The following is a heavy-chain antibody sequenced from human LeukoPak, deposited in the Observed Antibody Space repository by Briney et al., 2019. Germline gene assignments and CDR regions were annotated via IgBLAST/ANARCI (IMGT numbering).Heavy chain of an antibody. CDR2: IIPIFGTA. Sequence: SVKVSCKASGGTFSSYAISWVRQAPGQGLEWMGGIIPIFGTANYAQKFQGRVAITADKSTSTAYMELSSLRSEDTAVYYCARVQLGYCSSTSCYGYDYWGQGTLVTVSS. D-gene: IGHD2-2*01. CDR3: ARVQLGYCSSTSCYGYDY. CDR1: GGTFSSYA. J-gene: IGHJ4*02. V-gene: IGHV1-69*06.